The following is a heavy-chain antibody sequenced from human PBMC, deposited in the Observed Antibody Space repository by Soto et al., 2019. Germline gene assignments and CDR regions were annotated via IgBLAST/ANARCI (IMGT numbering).Heavy chain of an antibody. CDR3: ATGGTFYES. J-gene: IGHJ5*02. CDR2: ITTSGSPA. V-gene: IGHV3-11*01. Sequence: GGALRLSCTVSVYALFLKYVTGIRPATGKGLAWLSYITTSGSPAYYADSVKGRFTISTDNAKKSLYLQMDSLRAEDPGVYSSATGGTFYESWGQGTLVTVSS. CDR1: VYALFLKY. D-gene: IGHD5-12*01.